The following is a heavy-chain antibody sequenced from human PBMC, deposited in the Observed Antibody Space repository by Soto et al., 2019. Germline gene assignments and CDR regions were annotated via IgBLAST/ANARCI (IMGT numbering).Heavy chain of an antibody. Sequence: SETLSLTCPFSGSSIIASYWTWIRQSPARGLEWIGYIHYSRSANYNPSVNRRLTMSAHRSKSQFSMKLASVTAAETAVYYCARGVGGSGLNWFDPWGQGTLVTVSS. D-gene: IGHD6-19*01. CDR2: IHYSRSA. J-gene: IGHJ5*02. V-gene: IGHV4-59*12. CDR1: GSSIIASY. CDR3: ARGVGGSGLNWFDP.